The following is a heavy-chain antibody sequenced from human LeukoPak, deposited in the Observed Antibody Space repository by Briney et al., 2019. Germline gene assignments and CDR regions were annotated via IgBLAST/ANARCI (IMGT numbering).Heavy chain of an antibody. V-gene: IGHV1-69*04. CDR2: IIPILGIA. CDR3: ARVGYYDSSALAG. Sequence: ASVKVSCKASGGTFSSYAISWVRQAPGQGLEWMGRIIPILGIANYAQKFQGRVTITADKSTSTAYMELSSLRSEDTAVYYCARVGYYDSSALAGWGQGTTVTVSS. J-gene: IGHJ6*02. CDR1: GGTFSSYA. D-gene: IGHD3-22*01.